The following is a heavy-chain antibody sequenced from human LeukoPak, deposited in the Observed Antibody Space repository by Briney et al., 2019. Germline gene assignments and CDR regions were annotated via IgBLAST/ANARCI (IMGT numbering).Heavy chain of an antibody. V-gene: IGHV3-23*01. CDR3: ARGVVGVIPIDY. Sequence: GGSLRLSCSASGFTFSSYAMSWVRQAPGKGLEWVSSVNDGGDNTYYADSVKGRFTISRDNSKNTFYLQMISLRAEDTAVYYCARGVVGVIPIDYWGQGTLVTVSS. CDR1: GFTFSSYA. D-gene: IGHD1-26*01. J-gene: IGHJ4*02. CDR2: VNDGGDNT.